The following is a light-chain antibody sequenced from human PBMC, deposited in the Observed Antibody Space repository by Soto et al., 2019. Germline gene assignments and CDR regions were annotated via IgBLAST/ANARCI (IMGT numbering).Light chain of an antibody. Sequence: QSALTQPRSVSGSPGQSVAISCTGTSSDVGDYSFVSWYQQHPGKAPKLLIYDVSKRPSGVPDRFSGSKSGNTASLIISGLQNDDEADYYGCSYAANFLVLGGGTKLTVL. J-gene: IGLJ2*01. CDR3: CSYAANFLV. V-gene: IGLV2-11*01. CDR1: SSDVGDYSF. CDR2: DVS.